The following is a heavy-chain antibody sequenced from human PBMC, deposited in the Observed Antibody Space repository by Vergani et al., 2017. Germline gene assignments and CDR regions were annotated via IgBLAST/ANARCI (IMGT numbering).Heavy chain of an antibody. J-gene: IGHJ2*01. CDR2: IYYSGST. Sequence: QVQLQQWGAGLLKPSETLSLTCAVYGGSFSGYYWSWIRQPPGKGLEWIGYIYYSGSTNYNPSLKSRVTISVDKSKNQFSLKLSSVTAADTAVYYCARGGRRYFDLWGRGTLVTVSS. V-gene: IGHV4-34*11. CDR3: ARGGRRYFDL. CDR1: GGSFSGYY.